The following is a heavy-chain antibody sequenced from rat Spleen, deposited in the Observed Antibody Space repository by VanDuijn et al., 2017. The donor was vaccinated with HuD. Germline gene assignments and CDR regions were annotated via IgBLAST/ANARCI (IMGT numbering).Heavy chain of an antibody. D-gene: IGHD1-6*01. J-gene: IGHJ2*01. CDR1: GFTFNNYA. CDR3: ATEGYYGSTGYFDH. CDR2: ISPTGGST. V-gene: IGHV5-19*01. Sequence: EVQLVESGGGLVQPGRSLKLSCVASGFTFNNYAVHWIRQAPTKGLEWVASISPTGGSTYYRDSVKGRFTISRDNAKSTLYLQMDSLGSEDTATYYCATEGYYGSTGYFDHWGQGVMVTVSS.